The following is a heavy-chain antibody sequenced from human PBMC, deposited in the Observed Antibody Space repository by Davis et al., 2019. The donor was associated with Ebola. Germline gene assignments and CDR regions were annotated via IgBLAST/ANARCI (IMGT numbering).Heavy chain of an antibody. V-gene: IGHV3-23*01. CDR2: LSAGGST. CDR3: AKGPCGTCFNFDC. D-gene: IGHD2-15*01. J-gene: IGHJ4*02. CDR1: GFTLSSYA. Sequence: PGGSLRLSCAASGFTLSSYAVNWVRQAPGKGLEWVSALSAGGSTKSADSVKGRFTMSRDNSKNTLFLQMNSLRAEDTAVYYCAKGPCGTCFNFDCWGQGTLVTVSS.